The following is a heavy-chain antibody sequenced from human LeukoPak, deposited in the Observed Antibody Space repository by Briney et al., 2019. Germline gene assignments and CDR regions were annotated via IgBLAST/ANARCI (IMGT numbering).Heavy chain of an antibody. CDR2: MNPNSGNT. D-gene: IGHD3-22*01. Sequence: ASVKVSCKASGYTFTSYDINWVRQATGQGLEWMGWMNPNSGNTGHAQKFQGRVTMTRNTSISTAYMELSSLRSEDTAVYYCARIPASSGYYYAEYFQHWGQGTLVTVSS. CDR1: GYTFTSYD. J-gene: IGHJ1*01. CDR3: ARIPASSGYYYAEYFQH. V-gene: IGHV1-8*01.